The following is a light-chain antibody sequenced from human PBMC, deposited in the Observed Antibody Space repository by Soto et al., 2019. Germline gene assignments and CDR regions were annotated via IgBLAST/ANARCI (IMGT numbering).Light chain of an antibody. Sequence: QSALTQAPSVAGSPGQSVTISCTGTNNDVGGYKGVSWYQQSPGTAPKLIIYEVSNRPSGVPGRFSGSKSGNTASLTISGLQAEDEADYYCLSYTSRDTYVFGPGTKLTVL. CDR3: LSYTSRDTYV. CDR2: EVS. CDR1: NNDVGGYKG. J-gene: IGLJ1*01. V-gene: IGLV2-18*02.